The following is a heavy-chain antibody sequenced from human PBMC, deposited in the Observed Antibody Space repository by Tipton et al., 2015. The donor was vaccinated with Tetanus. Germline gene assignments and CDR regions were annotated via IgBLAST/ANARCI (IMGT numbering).Heavy chain of an antibody. CDR3: VSSPRFRTGRFES. D-gene: IGHD3-3*01. J-gene: IGHJ4*02. CDR2: IYTGGST. V-gene: IGHV3-53*01. CDR1: GFIVSSSY. Sequence: SLRLSCGGSGFIVSSSYMHWVRQAPGKGLEWVAVIYTGGSTYYADSVRGRFTISRDNSRDTLFLQMNSLRVDDTAVYYCVSSPRFRTGRFESWGQGTHVTVSS.